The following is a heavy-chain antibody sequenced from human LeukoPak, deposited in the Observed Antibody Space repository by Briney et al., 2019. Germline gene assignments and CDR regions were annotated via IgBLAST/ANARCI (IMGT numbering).Heavy chain of an antibody. J-gene: IGHJ4*02. CDR3: AKPSGSGVDY. CDR1: GFVFDSHD. CDR2: IRTDGYHT. Sequence: PGGSLRLSCGASGFVFDSHDMHWVRQAPGKGVQWVAYIRTDGYHTYYADSVKGRFTITRDNSKNTLYLQMNSLRLEDMGVYYCAKPSGSGVDYRGRGTRVTVPS. D-gene: IGHD1-26*01. V-gene: IGHV3-30*02.